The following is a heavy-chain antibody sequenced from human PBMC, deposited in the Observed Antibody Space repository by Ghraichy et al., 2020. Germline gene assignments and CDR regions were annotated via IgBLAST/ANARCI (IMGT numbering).Heavy chain of an antibody. J-gene: IGHJ6*03. D-gene: IGHD3-10*01. V-gene: IGHV4-61*02. CDR3: ARATPTGTYYGSGYYYYYMDV. CDR1: GGSISSGSYY. CDR2: IYTSGST. Sequence: SETLSLTCTVSGGSISSGSYYWSWIRQPAGKGLEWIGRIYTSGSTNYNPSLKSRVTISVDTSKNQFSLKLSSVTAADTAVYYCARATPTGTYYGSGYYYYYMDVWGKGTTVTVSS.